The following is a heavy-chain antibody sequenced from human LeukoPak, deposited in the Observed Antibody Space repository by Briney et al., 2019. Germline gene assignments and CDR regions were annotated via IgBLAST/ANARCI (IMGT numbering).Heavy chain of an antibody. CDR1: GGTFSSYA. Sequence: SAVNVSCKASGGTFSSYAISWVRQAPGQRLEWIGGNIPIFGTANYAQKLHGRVTITADESTNTAYMELSSLRPEDQAGYYCARGSSPDYFDYWGQGTLVTVSS. CDR2: NIPIFGTA. D-gene: IGHD2-2*01. J-gene: IGHJ4*02. CDR3: ARGSSPDYFDY. V-gene: IGHV1-69*13.